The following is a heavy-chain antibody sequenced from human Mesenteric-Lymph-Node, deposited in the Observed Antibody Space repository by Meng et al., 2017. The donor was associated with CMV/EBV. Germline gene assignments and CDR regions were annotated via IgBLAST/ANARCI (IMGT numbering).Heavy chain of an antibody. Sequence: SETLSLTCSVSGVSFSNDAYYWTFIRHLPGKGLEWIGYISNIGTTYYNPSLKSRVTISVDTSKNQFSLNLSSVTAADTAVYYCAGASSSSSHWFDPWGQGTLVTVSS. CDR1: GVSFSNDAYY. CDR3: AGASSSSSHWFDP. CDR2: ISNIGTT. J-gene: IGHJ5*02. V-gene: IGHV4-30-4*08. D-gene: IGHD2-2*01.